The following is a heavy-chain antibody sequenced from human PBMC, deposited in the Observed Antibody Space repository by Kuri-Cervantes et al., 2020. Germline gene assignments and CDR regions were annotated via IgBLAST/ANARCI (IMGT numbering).Heavy chain of an antibody. CDR2: IYYSGST. CDR1: GGSISSGGYS. V-gene: IGHV4-31*03. D-gene: IGHD3-22*01. CDR3: AREGGYYYDSSGYYVTGWFDP. J-gene: IGHJ5*02. Sequence: SETLSLTCTVSGGSISSGGYSWRWIRQPPGKGLEWIGYIYYSGSTYYNPSLKSRVTISVDTSKNQFSLKLSSVTAADTAVYYCAREGGYYYDSSGYYVTGWFDPWGQGTLVTVSS.